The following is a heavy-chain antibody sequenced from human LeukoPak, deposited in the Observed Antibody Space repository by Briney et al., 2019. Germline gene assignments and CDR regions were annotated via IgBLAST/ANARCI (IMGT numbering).Heavy chain of an antibody. Sequence: GGSLRLSCEVSGFIFSSYWMGWVRQAPGKGPEWVAHIKQDGSEKDYVDSVKGRFTISGDNGKNSLYLQMNSLRAEDTAVYYCGRGSRISDYWGQGTQVTVSS. CDR3: GRGSRISDY. D-gene: IGHD2-15*01. J-gene: IGHJ4*02. CDR2: IKQDGSEK. V-gene: IGHV3-7*01. CDR1: GFIFSSYW.